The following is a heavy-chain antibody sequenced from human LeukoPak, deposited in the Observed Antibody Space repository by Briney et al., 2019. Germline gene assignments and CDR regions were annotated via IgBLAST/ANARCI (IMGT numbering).Heavy chain of an antibody. CDR2: ISFDATDK. CDR3: AKPMAERRALKPYFDF. V-gene: IGHV3-30*18. D-gene: IGHD1-1*01. J-gene: IGHJ4*02. CDR1: GFTFSNYA. Sequence: GGSLRLSCTASGFTFSNYAIHWVRQAPGKGLEWVAVISFDATDKQYADSVNGRFFVTRDTPMNTVHLQLNNLRSEDSAVYYCAKPMAERRALKPYFDFWGQGALVTVSS.